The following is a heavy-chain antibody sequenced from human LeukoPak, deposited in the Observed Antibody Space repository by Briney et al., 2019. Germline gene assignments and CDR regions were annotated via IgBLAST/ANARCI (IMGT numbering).Heavy chain of an antibody. D-gene: IGHD4-11*01. CDR2: INEDGSEK. Sequence: SLRLSCAASVLTFSEYSMNWVRPAPREGLEWVANINEDGSEKNYVASVKGRFTISRDNANNLLYPQMNSLRADDTAVYYCRRGHYSDSHDWGQGTLVTVSS. CDR1: VLTFSEYS. V-gene: IGHV3-7*01. CDR3: RRGHYSDSHD. J-gene: IGHJ4*02.